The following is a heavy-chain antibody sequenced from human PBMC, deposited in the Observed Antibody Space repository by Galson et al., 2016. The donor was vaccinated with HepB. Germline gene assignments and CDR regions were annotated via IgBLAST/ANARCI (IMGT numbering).Heavy chain of an antibody. D-gene: IGHD2-2*01. J-gene: IGHJ4*02. CDR1: GASISSYL. CDR2: IYYNGNT. V-gene: IGHV4-59*01. CDR3: ASGLDKYQLHFDH. Sequence: ETLSLTCLVSGASISSYLWSWIRQPPGKGLEWIGYIYYNGNTKYNPSLKSRVSMSVDTSKNHFSLKLSSVTAADTAVYFCASGLDKYQLHFDHWGQGALVTVSS.